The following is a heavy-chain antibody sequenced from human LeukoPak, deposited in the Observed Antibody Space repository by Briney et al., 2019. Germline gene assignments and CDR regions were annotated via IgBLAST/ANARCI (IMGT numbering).Heavy chain of an antibody. Sequence: SSETLSLTCAVYGGSFSGYYWSWIRQPPGKGLEWIGEINHSGSTNYNPSLKSRVTISVDTSKNQFSLKLSSVTAADTAVYYCAKGYSSSFDPWGQGTLVTVSS. V-gene: IGHV4-34*01. J-gene: IGHJ5*02. CDR2: INHSGST. D-gene: IGHD6-6*01. CDR3: AKGYSSSFDP. CDR1: GGSFSGYY.